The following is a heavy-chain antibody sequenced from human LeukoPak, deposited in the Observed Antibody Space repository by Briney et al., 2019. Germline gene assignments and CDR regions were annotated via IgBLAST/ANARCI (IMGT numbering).Heavy chain of an antibody. V-gene: IGHV3-23*01. CDR3: AKRKVSREYYSDY. CDR1: GFTFSSYA. Sequence: PGASLRLSYAASGFTFSSYAMSWVRQALGKGLEWVSAISGSGGSTYYADSVKGRCTISRDNSKNTLYLQMNSLRAEDTAVYYCAKRKVSREYYSDYWGQGTLVTVSS. CDR2: ISGSGGST. J-gene: IGHJ4*02.